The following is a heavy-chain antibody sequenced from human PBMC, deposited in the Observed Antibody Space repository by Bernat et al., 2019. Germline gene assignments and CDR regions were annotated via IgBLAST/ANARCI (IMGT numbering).Heavy chain of an antibody. D-gene: IGHD3-3*01. Sequence: EVQLLESGGGLVQPGGSLRLSCAASGFTFSSYAMSWVRQAPGKGLEWVSAISGSGGSTYYADSVKGRFTISRDNSKNTLYLQMNSLRAEDTAVYYCAKEGYDFWSGYSPYNWFDPWGQGTLVTVSS. CDR1: GFTFSSYA. J-gene: IGHJ5*02. V-gene: IGHV3-23*01. CDR2: ISGSGGST. CDR3: AKEGYDFWSGYSPYNWFDP.